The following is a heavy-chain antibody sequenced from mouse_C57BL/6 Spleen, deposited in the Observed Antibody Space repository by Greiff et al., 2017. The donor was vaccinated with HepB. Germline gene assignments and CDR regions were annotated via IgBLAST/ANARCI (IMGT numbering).Heavy chain of an antibody. V-gene: IGHV5-9*01. D-gene: IGHD3-3*01. Sequence: EVKVEESGGGLVKPGGSLKLSCAASGFTFSSYTMSWVRQTPEKRLEWVATISGGGGNTYYPDSVKGRFTISRDNAKNTLYLQMSSLRSEDTALYYCARHRGRDFDYWGQGTTLTVSS. CDR1: GFTFSSYT. J-gene: IGHJ2*01. CDR2: ISGGGGNT. CDR3: ARHRGRDFDY.